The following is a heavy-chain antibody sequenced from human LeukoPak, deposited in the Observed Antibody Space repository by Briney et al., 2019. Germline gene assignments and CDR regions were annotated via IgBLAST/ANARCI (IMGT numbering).Heavy chain of an antibody. V-gene: IGHV3-33*01. CDR3: ARDIASVRMDV. Sequence: GGSLRLSCAASGFTFRSHGMHWVRQAPGKGLEWVAVIWYDGSNQYYADTVKGRFTISRDNSKNTLYLQMTSLRAEDTAVYYCARDIASVRMDVWGQGTTVTVSS. J-gene: IGHJ6*02. CDR1: GFTFRSHG. CDR2: IWYDGSNQ. D-gene: IGHD2-15*01.